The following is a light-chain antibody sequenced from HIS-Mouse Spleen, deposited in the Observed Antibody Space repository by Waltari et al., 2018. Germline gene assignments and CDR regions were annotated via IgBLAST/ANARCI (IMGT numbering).Light chain of an antibody. J-gene: IGKJ3*01. CDR1: QSISSW. V-gene: IGKV1-5*03. Sequence: DIQMTQSPSTLSASVGDRVTITCRASQSISSWLAWYQQKPGKAPKLLIYKESSLESGVPARVSGSGSGTEFTRTISSLQPDDFATYYCQQYNSYPTFGPGTKVDSK. CDR2: KES. CDR3: QQYNSYPT.